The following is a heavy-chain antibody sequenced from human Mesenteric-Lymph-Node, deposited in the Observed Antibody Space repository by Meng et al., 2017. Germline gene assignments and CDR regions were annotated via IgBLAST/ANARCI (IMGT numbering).Heavy chain of an antibody. Sequence: EVELVASGGGLVQPGGSLRLSCAASGFTFSNSWMTWVRQAPGQGLEWVGNIKQDGREKYFVDSVKGRFTISRDNAKNSLYLQMNSLRGEDAAVYYCARHVGTWFESWGQGTLVTVSS. D-gene: IGHD1-26*01. J-gene: IGHJ5*01. CDR1: GFTFSNSW. CDR2: IKQDGREK. CDR3: ARHVGTWFES. V-gene: IGHV3-7*01.